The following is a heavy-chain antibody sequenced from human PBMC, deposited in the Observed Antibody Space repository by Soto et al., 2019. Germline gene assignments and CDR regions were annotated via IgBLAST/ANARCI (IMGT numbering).Heavy chain of an antibody. CDR3: ARNLRGYGMDL. J-gene: IGHJ6*02. Sequence: GASLKISCNVCGYSFASYWIGGVRQMPGKVLEWLAIIHPGDSDTIYSPSFQRQVTISADKSTSTAYLQWTSVKASDTATYYCARNLRGYGMDLWGQGSRVTVSS. CDR2: IHPGDSDT. CDR1: GYSFASYW. D-gene: IGHD3-10*01. V-gene: IGHV5-51*01.